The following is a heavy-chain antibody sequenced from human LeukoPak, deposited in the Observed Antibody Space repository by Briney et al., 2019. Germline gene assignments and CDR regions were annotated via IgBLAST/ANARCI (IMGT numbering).Heavy chain of an antibody. J-gene: IGHJ4*02. V-gene: IGHV3-30*18. Sequence: GRSLRLSCAASGFTFSSYGMHWVRQAPGKGLEWVAVISYDGSNKYYADSVKGRFTISRDNSKNTLYLQMNSLRAEDTAVYYCAKTEGRGTTVAQRPNDYWGQGTLVTVSS. D-gene: IGHD4-23*01. CDR3: AKTEGRGTTVAQRPNDY. CDR1: GFTFSSYG. CDR2: ISYDGSNK.